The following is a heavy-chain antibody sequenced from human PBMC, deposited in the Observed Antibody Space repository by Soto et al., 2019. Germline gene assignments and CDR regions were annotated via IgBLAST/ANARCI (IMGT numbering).Heavy chain of an antibody. CDR2: ISGSGGST. V-gene: IGHV3-23*01. CDR1: GFTFSSYA. Sequence: EVQLLESGGGLVQPGGSLRLSCAASGFTFSSYAMSWVRQAPGKGLEWVSAISGSGGSTYYADSVKGRFTISRDNSKNTXYXXMNSLRAEDTAVYYCAKLKLIAAAGTSNGRFDFDYWGQGTLVTVSS. CDR3: AKLKLIAAAGTSNGRFDFDY. D-gene: IGHD6-13*01. J-gene: IGHJ4*02.